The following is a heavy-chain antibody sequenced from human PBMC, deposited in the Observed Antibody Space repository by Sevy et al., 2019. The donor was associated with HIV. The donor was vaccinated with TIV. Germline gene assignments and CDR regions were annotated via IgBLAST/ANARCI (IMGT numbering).Heavy chain of an antibody. Sequence: GESLKISCAASGFTFSSYSMNWVRQAPGKGLEWVSSISSSSSYIYYADSVKGRFTISRDNAKNSLYLQMNSLRAEDTAVYYCPRGGLNWYFDLRGRGTLVTFSS. V-gene: IGHV3-21*01. CDR1: GFTFSSYS. CDR2: ISSSSSYI. J-gene: IGHJ2*01. CDR3: PRGGLNWYFDL.